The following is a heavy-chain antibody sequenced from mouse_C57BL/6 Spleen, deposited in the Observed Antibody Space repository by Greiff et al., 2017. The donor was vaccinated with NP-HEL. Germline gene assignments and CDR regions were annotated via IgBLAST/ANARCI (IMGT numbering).Heavy chain of an antibody. CDR2: ISSGGDYI. V-gene: IGHV5-9-1*02. Sequence: EVQRVESGEGLVKPGGSLKLSCAASGFTFSSYAMSWVRQTPEKRLEWVAYISSGGDYIYYADTVKGRFTISRDNARNTLYLQMSSLKSEDTAMYYCTREGITTVVERYFDVWGTGTTVTVSS. CDR1: GFTFSSYA. CDR3: TREGITTVVERYFDV. D-gene: IGHD1-1*01. J-gene: IGHJ1*03.